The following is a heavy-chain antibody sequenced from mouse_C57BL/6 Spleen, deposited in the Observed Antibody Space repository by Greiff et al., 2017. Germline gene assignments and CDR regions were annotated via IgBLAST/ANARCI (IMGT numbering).Heavy chain of an antibody. J-gene: IGHJ1*03. D-gene: IGHD1-2*01. CDR1: GYAFSSSW. V-gene: IGHV1-82*01. CDR3: ARGTTAGWYFDV. CDR2: IYPGDGDT. Sequence: QVQLQQSGPELVKPGASVKISCKASGYAFSSSWMNWVKQRPGKGLEWLGRIYPGDGDTNYNGTFKGKATLTADKSSSTAYMQLSSLISEDSAVYFCARGTTAGWYFDVWGTGTTVTVSS.